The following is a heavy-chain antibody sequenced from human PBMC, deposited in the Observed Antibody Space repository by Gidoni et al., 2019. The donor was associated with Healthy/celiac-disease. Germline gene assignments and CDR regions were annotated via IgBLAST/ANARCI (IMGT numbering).Heavy chain of an antibody. J-gene: IGHJ6*03. CDR2: INSDGSST. V-gene: IGHV3-74*01. CDR1: GFTFSSYW. CDR3: ARTRLSLYMDV. D-gene: IGHD3-10*01. Sequence: EVQLVEYGGGLVQPGGSLRLCCAASGFTFSSYWMHGVRQAPGKGLVWVSRINSDGSSTSYADSVKGRFTISSDNAKNTLYLQMNSLSAEDTAVYYCARTRLSLYMDVWGKGTTVTVSS.